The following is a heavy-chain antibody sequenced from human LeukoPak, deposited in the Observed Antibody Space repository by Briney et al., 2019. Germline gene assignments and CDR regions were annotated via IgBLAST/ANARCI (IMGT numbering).Heavy chain of an antibody. Sequence: PGGSLRLSCAASGFTFSSHGMHWVRQAPGKGLEWVAVIWYDGSNKFYADSVRGRFTISRDNSKNTLYLQMNSLRAEDTAVYYCAKVGPGIAVAGWTSNAFDIWGQGTVVTVSS. CDR1: GFTFSSHG. CDR2: IWYDGSNK. CDR3: AKVGPGIAVAGWTSNAFDI. D-gene: IGHD6-19*01. V-gene: IGHV3-30*02. J-gene: IGHJ3*02.